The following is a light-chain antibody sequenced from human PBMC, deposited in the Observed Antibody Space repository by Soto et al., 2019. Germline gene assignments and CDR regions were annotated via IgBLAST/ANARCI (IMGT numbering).Light chain of an antibody. V-gene: IGKV1-5*03. Sequence: DIQLTQSPSTLSASVGDRVTITCRASQSISSWLAWYQQKPGKAPKFLIYKTSNLESGVPSRFSGSGSGTEFTLTISSLQPDDFATYYCQYYNNYCWTFAKGPRWKSN. CDR3: QYYNNYCWT. J-gene: IGKJ1*01. CDR1: QSISSW. CDR2: KTS.